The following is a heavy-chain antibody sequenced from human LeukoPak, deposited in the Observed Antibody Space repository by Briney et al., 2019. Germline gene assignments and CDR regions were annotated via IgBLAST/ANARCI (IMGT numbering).Heavy chain of an antibody. J-gene: IGHJ3*02. CDR1: GGSFSGYY. CDR3: ARGPYYVWGSYRSTRADAFDI. D-gene: IGHD3-16*02. CDR2: INHSGST. V-gene: IGHV4-34*01. Sequence: PSETLSLTCAVYGGSFSGYYWSWIRQPPGKGLEWIGEINHSGSTNYNPSLKSRVTTSVDTSKNQFSLKLSSVTAADTAVYYCARGPYYVWGSYRSTRADAFDIWGQGTMVTVSS.